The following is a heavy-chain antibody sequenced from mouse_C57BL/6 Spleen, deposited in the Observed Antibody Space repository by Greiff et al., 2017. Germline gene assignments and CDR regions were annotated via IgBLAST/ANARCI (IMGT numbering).Heavy chain of an antibody. V-gene: IGHV1-63*01. CDR2: IYPGGGYT. J-gene: IGHJ4*01. D-gene: IGHD1-1*01. Sequence: QVHVKQSGAELVRPGTSVKMSCKASGYTFTNYWIGWAKQRPGHGLEWIGDIYPGGGYTNYNEKFKGKAPLTADKSSSTAYMQFSSLTSEDSAIYYCASGSSGAMDYWGQGTSVTVSS. CDR1: GYTFTNYW. CDR3: ASGSSGAMDY.